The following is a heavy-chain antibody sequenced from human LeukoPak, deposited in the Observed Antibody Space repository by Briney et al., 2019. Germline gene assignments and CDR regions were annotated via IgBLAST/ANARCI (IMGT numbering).Heavy chain of an antibody. CDR2: INPNSGGT. CDR3: ARVKTTVAGTFNDY. J-gene: IGHJ4*02. V-gene: IGHV1-2*02. Sequence: GASVKVSFKASGYTFTGYYMHWVRQAPGQGLEWMGWINPNSGGTNYAQKFQGRVTMTRDTSISTAYMELSRLRSDDTAVYYCARVKTTVAGTFNDYWGQGTLVTVSS. CDR1: GYTFTGYY. D-gene: IGHD6-19*01.